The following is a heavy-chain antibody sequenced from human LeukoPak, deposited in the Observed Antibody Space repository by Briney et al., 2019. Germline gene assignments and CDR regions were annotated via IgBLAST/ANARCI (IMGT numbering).Heavy chain of an antibody. D-gene: IGHD5-18*01. V-gene: IGHV3-48*01. Sequence: GGSLRLSCAASGFTFSTYSMNWVRQAPGKGLEWISYISSSSSTIYYADSVKGRFTISRDNAKNSLYLQMNSLRVEDTAVYYRARVFTALDYWGQGTLVTVSS. J-gene: IGHJ4*02. CDR3: ARVFTALDY. CDR1: GFTFSTYS. CDR2: ISSSSSTI.